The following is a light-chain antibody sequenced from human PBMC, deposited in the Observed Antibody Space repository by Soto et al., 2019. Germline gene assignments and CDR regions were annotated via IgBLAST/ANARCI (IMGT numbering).Light chain of an antibody. J-gene: IGLJ2*01. CDR2: EVS. CDR3: SSYTSSSTVV. Sequence: QSALNQPASVSGSPGQSITISCTGTSSDVGGYNYVSWYQQHSGKAPKLMIYEVSNRPSGVSNRFSGSKSGNTASLTISGLQAEDEAEYYRSSYTSSSTVVFGGGTKVTVL. CDR1: SSDVGGYNY. V-gene: IGLV2-14*01.